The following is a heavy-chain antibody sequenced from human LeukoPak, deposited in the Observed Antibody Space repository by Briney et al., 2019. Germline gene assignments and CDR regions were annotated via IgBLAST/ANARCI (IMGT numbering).Heavy chain of an antibody. CDR1: GFTFNSYW. J-gene: IGHJ3*02. CDR3: ARAAYGPLFDI. D-gene: IGHD4-17*01. V-gene: IGHV3-74*01. CDR2: INSDGSST. Sequence: PGGSLRLSCAASGFTFNSYWIHWVRQAPGEGLVWVSRINSDGSSTAYADSVKGRFTISRDNAKNAVYLQMSSLRADDTALYYCARAAYGPLFDIWGQGTMVTVSS.